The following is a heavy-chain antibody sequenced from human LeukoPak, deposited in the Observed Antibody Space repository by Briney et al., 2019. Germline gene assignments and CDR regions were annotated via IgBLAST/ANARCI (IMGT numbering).Heavy chain of an antibody. CDR3: ARAPYSGSYSDY. CDR2: ISSNGGST. J-gene: IGHJ4*02. Sequence: PGGSLRLSCAASGFSLRSYAMHWVRQAPGKGLEYVSAISSNGGSTFYVNSVEGRFTISGDNSKNTLYLQMGSLRAEDMAVYYCARAPYSGSYSDYWGQGTLVTVSS. CDR1: GFSLRSYA. D-gene: IGHD1-26*01. V-gene: IGHV3-64*01.